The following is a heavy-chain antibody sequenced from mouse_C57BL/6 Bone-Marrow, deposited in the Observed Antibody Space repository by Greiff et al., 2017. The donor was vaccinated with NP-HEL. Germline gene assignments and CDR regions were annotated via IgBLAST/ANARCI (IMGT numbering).Heavy chain of an antibody. D-gene: IGHD1-1*01. V-gene: IGHV1-64*01. Sequence: VQLQESGAELVKPGASVKLSCKASGYTFTSYWMHWVKQRPGQGLEWIGMIHPNSGSTNYNEKFKSKATLTVDKSSSTAYMQLSSLTSEDSAVYYCASLYGSSYWGQGATLTVSS. CDR1: GYTFTSYW. J-gene: IGHJ2*01. CDR2: IHPNSGST. CDR3: ASLYGSSY.